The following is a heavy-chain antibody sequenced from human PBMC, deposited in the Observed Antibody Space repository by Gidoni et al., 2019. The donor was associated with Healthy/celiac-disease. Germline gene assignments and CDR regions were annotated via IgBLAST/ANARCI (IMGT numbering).Heavy chain of an antibody. CDR2: IYSGGST. V-gene: IGHV3-53*01. CDR1: GFTVSSNY. J-gene: IGHJ4*02. D-gene: IGHD6-13*01. Sequence: EVQLVESGGGLIQPGGSLRLSCAASGFTVSSNYMSWVRQAPGKGLEWVSVIYSGGSTYYADSVKGRFTISRDNSKNTLYLQMNSLRAEDTAVYYCARVPVPGIAAAGTDYWGQGTLVTVSS. CDR3: ARVPVPGIAAAGTDY.